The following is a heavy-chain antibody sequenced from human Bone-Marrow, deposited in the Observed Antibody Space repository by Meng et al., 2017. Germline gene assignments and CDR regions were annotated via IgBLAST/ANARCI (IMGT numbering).Heavy chain of an antibody. CDR2: ISISGDKI. Sequence: ESLKIPCAAPGFTFSNHAMTWVRQAPGKGLEWVSSISISGDKILYADAVKGRFTISRDNSKNTMYLQMDSLRAEDTAVYYCAQEIRPNDYWGQGTLVTVSS. CDR1: GFTFSNHA. D-gene: IGHD4-17*01. V-gene: IGHV3-23*01. CDR3: AQEIRPNDY. J-gene: IGHJ4*02.